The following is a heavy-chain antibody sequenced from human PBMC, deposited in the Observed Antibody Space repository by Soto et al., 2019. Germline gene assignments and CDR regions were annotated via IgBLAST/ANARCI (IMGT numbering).Heavy chain of an antibody. V-gene: IGHV3-23*01. CDR1: GFTFSSYA. CDR2: ISGSGGST. Sequence: GVSLRLSCAASGFTFSSYAMSWVRQAPGKGLEWVSAISGSGGSTYYADSVKGRFTISRDNSKNTLYLQMNSLRAEDTAVYYWAKEPQWFRRIFAEWGKRNLVTV. J-gene: IGHJ4*02. D-gene: IGHD3-22*01. CDR3: AKEPQWFRRIFAE.